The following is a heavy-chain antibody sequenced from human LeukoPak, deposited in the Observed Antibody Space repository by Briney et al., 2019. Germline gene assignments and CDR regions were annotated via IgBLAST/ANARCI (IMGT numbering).Heavy chain of an antibody. J-gene: IGHJ4*02. CDR2: IYYSGNT. CDR3: VSQVAGSMSQN. Sequence: PSETLSLTCTVSGGSISSYYWSWIRQPPRKGLEWTAYIYYSGNTSYNPSLKSRITISIDTSKNQFSLKLYSVTAADAAVYYCVSQVAGSMSQNWGQGTLVTVSS. V-gene: IGHV4-59*01. D-gene: IGHD6-19*01. CDR1: GGSISSYY.